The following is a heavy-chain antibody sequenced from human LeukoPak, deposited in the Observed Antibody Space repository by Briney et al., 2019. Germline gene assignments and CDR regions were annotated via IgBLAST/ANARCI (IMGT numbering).Heavy chain of an antibody. D-gene: IGHD5-18*01. CDR1: GGSISSSSYY. CDR2: IYYSGIT. V-gene: IGHV4-39*01. J-gene: IGHJ4*02. CDR3: ARLGYSYGFGSFDY. Sequence: SETLSLTCTVSGGSISSSSYYWGWIRQPQGKGLEWIGSIYYSGITYYNPSLKSRVTISADTSKNQFSLKLSSVTAADTAVYYCARLGYSYGFGSFDYWGQGTLVTVSS.